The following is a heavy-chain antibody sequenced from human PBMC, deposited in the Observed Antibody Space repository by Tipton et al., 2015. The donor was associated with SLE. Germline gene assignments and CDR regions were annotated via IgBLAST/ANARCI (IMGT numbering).Heavy chain of an antibody. CDR1: GYSISSGYY. V-gene: IGHV4-61*01. Sequence: TLSLTCAVSGYSISSGYYWGWIRQPPGKGLEWIGYIYYSGSTNYNPSLKSRVTISVDTSKNQFSLKLSSVTAADTAVYYCARGGSIAAAGTWGQGTLVTVSS. J-gene: IGHJ1*01. D-gene: IGHD6-13*01. CDR2: IYYSGST. CDR3: ARGGSIAAAGT.